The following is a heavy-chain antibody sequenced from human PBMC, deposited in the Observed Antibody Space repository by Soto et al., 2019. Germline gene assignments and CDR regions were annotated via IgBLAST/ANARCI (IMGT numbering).Heavy chain of an antibody. CDR3: AKAPDIVVVPTTTYFDS. D-gene: IGHD2-2*01. J-gene: IGHJ4*02. V-gene: IGHV3-23*01. Sequence: GGSLRLSCAASGFTFSSYAMSWVRQAPGKGLEWVSGISGSGGSTYYAESVKGRFNISRDNSKNKQYLQMNSLRIEDTSVYYCAKAPDIVVVPTTTYFDSWGQGTLVTVSS. CDR1: GFTFSSYA. CDR2: ISGSGGST.